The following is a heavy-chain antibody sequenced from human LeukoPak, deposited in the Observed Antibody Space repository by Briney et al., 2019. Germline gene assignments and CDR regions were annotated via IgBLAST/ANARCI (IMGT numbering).Heavy chain of an antibody. CDR3: AKPTRVVATITYYGMDV. D-gene: IGHD5-12*01. Sequence: PGGSLRLSCAASGFTFSSYGMHWVRQAPVKGLEWVAVISYDGSNKYYADSVKGRFTISRDNSKNTLYLQMNSLRAEDTAVYYCAKPTRVVATITYYGMDVWGQGTTVTVSS. CDR1: GFTFSSYG. CDR2: ISYDGSNK. V-gene: IGHV3-30*18. J-gene: IGHJ6*02.